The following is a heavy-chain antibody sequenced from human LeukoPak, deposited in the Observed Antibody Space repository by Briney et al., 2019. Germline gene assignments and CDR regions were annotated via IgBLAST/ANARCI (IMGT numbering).Heavy chain of an antibody. CDR1: GGSISSGSYY. CDR2: IYTSGST. Sequence: PSQTLSLTCTVSGGSISSGSYYWSWIRQPAGKGLEWIGRIYTSGSTNYNPSLKSRVTISVDTSKYQCSLKLSSVTAADTAVYYCAREDVDTAMVVQFDPWGQGTLVAVSS. CDR3: AREDVDTAMVVQFDP. D-gene: IGHD5-18*01. J-gene: IGHJ5*02. V-gene: IGHV4-61*02.